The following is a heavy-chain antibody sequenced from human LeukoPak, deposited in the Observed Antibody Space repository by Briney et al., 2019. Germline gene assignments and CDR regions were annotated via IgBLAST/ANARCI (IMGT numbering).Heavy chain of an antibody. D-gene: IGHD3-3*01. V-gene: IGHV4-59*12. CDR3: AREASFWSGYYHFDY. Sequence: SETLSLTCTVSGGSISSYYWSWIRQPPGKGLEWIGYIYYSGSTNYNPSLKSRVAISVDTSKNQFSLRLSSVTAADTAVYYCAREASFWSGYYHFDYWGQGTLVTVSS. J-gene: IGHJ4*02. CDR1: GGSISSYY. CDR2: IYYSGST.